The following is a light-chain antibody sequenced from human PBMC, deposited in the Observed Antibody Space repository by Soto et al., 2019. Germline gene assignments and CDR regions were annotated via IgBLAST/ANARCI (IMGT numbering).Light chain of an antibody. V-gene: IGKV1-5*03. CDR3: QQYNSYSPAWT. CDR1: QTISSW. CDR2: KAS. J-gene: IGKJ1*01. Sequence: DIQMTQSPSPLSGSVGDRVTITCRASQTISSWLAWYQQKPGKAPKLLIYKASTLKSGVPSRFSGSGSGTEFTLTISSLQPDDFATYYCQQYNSYSPAWTFGQGTKV.